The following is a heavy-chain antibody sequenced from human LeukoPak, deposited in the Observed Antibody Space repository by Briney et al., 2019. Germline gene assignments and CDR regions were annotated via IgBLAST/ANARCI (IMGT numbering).Heavy chain of an antibody. J-gene: IGHJ1*01. D-gene: IGHD2-21*02. V-gene: IGHV4-31*03. CDR1: GGSLLSDDYY. Sequence: PSETLSLTCTVSGGSLLSDDYYWSWIRQYSGQGLEWIGYIYYSGNTYYNPCRKSRVAISLDNSKVQFSLEMRSVTAADTAVYYCETVPRCGADCVSGEYFQAWGQGTLVTVSS. CDR2: IYYSGNT. CDR3: ETVPRCGADCVSGEYFQA.